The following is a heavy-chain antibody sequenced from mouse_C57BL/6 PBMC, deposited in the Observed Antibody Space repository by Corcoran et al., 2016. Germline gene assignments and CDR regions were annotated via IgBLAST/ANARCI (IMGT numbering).Heavy chain of an antibody. CDR3: ARSDFWGY. V-gene: IGHV1-26*01. J-gene: IGHJ2*01. D-gene: IGHD4-1*01. Sequence: EVQLQEYGPELVKPRASVKISCKASGYTFTDYYMNWVKQSPGMSLEWIGDINPNNGGTSYNQKFRGKATLTVDKSSSTAYMEPRSLTSDDSGVYYCARSDFWGYWGQGTTLTVS. CDR2: INPNNGGT. CDR1: GYTFTDYY.